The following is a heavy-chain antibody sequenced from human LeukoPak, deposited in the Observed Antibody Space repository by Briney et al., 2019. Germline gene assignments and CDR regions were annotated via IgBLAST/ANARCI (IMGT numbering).Heavy chain of an antibody. CDR1: GYTFTSYY. V-gene: IGHV1-46*01. Sequence: ASVKVSCKASGYTFTSYYMHWVRQAHGQGLEWMGIINPSGGSTSYAQKFQGRVTMTRDMSTSTVYMELSSLSSEDTAVYYCARDFWSGYYSGYFDYWGQGTLVTVSS. CDR3: ARDFWSGYYSGYFDY. CDR2: INPSGGST. D-gene: IGHD3-3*01. J-gene: IGHJ4*02.